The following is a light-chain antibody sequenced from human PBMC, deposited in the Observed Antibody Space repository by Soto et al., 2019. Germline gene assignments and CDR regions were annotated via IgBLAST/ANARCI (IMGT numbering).Light chain of an antibody. CDR2: AAS. J-gene: IGKJ3*01. Sequence: DIPMTQSPSSLSASVRDRVTITCRASQSISSYLNWYQQKPGKAPKLLIYAASSLQRGVPSRFSGSGSGTGFTPTISSLQTEDFASYDCQQSYSTRRTSGTGTKEHIE. V-gene: IGKV1-39*01. CDR3: QQSYSTRRT. CDR1: QSISSY.